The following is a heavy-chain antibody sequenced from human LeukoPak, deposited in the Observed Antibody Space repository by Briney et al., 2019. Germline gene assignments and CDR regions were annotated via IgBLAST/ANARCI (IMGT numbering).Heavy chain of an antibody. J-gene: IGHJ5*02. V-gene: IGHV3-7*05. Sequence: GGSLRLSCAASGFTFSSYEMSWVRQAPGKGLEWVANIKQDGSEKYYVDSVKGRFTISRDNAKNSLYLQMNSLRAEDTAVYYCARAFTSSSWYASNWFDPWGQGTLVTVSS. CDR1: GFTFSSYE. CDR3: ARAFTSSSWYASNWFDP. D-gene: IGHD6-13*01. CDR2: IKQDGSEK.